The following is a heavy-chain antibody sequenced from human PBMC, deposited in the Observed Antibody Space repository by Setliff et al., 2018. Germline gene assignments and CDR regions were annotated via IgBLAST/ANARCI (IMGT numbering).Heavy chain of an antibody. V-gene: IGHV3-48*04. D-gene: IGHD3-22*01. CDR1: GFSISNSW. CDR3: ARDGNYYDSSGLANGGY. Sequence: GGSLRLSCAASGFSISNSWMSWVRQAPGKGLEWVSYISSSSSTIYYADSVKGRFTISRDNAKNSLYLQMNSLRAEDTAVYYCARDGNYYDSSGLANGGYWGQGTLVTVSS. J-gene: IGHJ4*02. CDR2: ISSSSSTI.